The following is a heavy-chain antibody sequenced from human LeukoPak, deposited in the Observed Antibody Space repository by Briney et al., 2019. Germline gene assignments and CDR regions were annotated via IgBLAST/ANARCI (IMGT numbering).Heavy chain of an antibody. CDR1: GFTFSDYY. D-gene: IGHD4-17*01. J-gene: IGHJ4*02. CDR3: AKDYGDPSGYFDY. V-gene: IGHV3-11*01. CDR2: ISSGSTI. Sequence: NTGGSLRLSCAASGFTFSDYYMSWIRQAPGKGLEWVSYISSGSTIYYADSVKGRFTISRDNAKNSLYLQMNSLRAEDTAVYYCAKDYGDPSGYFDYWGQGTLVTVSS.